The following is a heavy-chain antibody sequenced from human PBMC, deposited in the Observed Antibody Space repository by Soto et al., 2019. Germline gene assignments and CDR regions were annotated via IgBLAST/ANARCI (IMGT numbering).Heavy chain of an antibody. CDR3: ARSYSSGWPHSQIGYYFDY. V-gene: IGHV4-59*08. CDR2: IYYSGST. Sequence: QVQLQESGPGLVKPSETLSLTCTVSGGSISSYYWSWIRQPPGKGLEWIGYIYYSGSTNYNPSLKSRVTISVDTSKNQFSLKLSSVTAADTAVYYCARSYSSGWPHSQIGYYFDYWGQGTLVTVSS. J-gene: IGHJ4*02. D-gene: IGHD6-19*01. CDR1: GGSISSYY.